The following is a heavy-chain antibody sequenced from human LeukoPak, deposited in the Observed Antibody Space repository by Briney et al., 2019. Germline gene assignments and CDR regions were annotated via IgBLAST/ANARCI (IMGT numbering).Heavy chain of an antibody. J-gene: IGHJ4*02. Sequence: GGSLRLSCAASGFTFSSFSMTWVRQAPGKGLEWVSSIIVSGTIYYADSVKGRFTISRDSFRGTLFLQMDSLRVEDTAVYFCAKGSVGNADFASWGQGALVTVSS. CDR3: AKGSVGNADFAS. D-gene: IGHD6-25*01. V-gene: IGHV3-23*01. CDR1: GFTFSSFS. CDR2: IIVSGTI.